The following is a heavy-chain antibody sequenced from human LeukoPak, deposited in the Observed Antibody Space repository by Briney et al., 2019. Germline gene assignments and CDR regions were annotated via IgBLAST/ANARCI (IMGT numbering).Heavy chain of an antibody. CDR3: ARLSLLLWFGELRYNWFDP. V-gene: IGHV4-34*01. D-gene: IGHD3-10*01. Sequence: PSETLSLTCAVYGGSFSGFYWSWIRQPPGKGLEWIGEINHSGSTNYNPSLKSRVTISVDTSKNQFSLKLRSVTAADTAVYYCARLSLLLWFGELRYNWFDPWGQGTLVTVSS. CDR1: GGSFSGFY. J-gene: IGHJ5*02. CDR2: INHSGST.